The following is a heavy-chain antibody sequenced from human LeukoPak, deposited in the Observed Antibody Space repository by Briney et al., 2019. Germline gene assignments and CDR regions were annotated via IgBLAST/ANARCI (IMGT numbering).Heavy chain of an antibody. CDR3: ARDPYSGSYGNYYYYFMDV. D-gene: IGHD1-26*01. CDR1: GFTFSSYN. J-gene: IGHJ6*03. V-gene: IGHV3-21*01. CDR2: ITSGSSYR. Sequence: PGGSLRLSCAASGFTFSSYNMNWVRQAPGKGLEWVSSITSGSSYRFYADSVKGRFTISRDNAKNSLYLQMNSLRAEDTAVYYCARDPYSGSYGNYYYYFMDVWGKGTTVTVSS.